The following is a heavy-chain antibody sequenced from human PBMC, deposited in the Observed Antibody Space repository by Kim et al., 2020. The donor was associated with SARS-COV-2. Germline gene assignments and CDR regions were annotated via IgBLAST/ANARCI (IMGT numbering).Heavy chain of an antibody. D-gene: IGHD6-19*01. CDR1: GDSVSSNSAA. V-gene: IGHV6-1*01. Sequence: SPTLSLTCAISGDSVSSNSAAWDWIRQSPSRGLEWLGRTYYRSKWYNDYAVSVKSRITINPDTSKNQFSLQLKSVTPEDTAVYYCARGQGYSSGWPRGYYFDYWGQGTLVTVSS. J-gene: IGHJ4*02. CDR2: TYYRSKWYN. CDR3: ARGQGYSSGWPRGYYFDY.